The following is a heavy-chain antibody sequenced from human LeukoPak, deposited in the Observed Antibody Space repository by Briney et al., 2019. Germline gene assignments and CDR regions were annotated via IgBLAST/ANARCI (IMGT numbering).Heavy chain of an antibody. CDR3: ARLNCSGGSCYSVDH. CDR1: GGSISSGVYY. D-gene: IGHD2-15*01. CDR2: IYYSGST. J-gene: IGHJ5*02. V-gene: IGHV4-31*03. Sequence: SETLSLTCTVSGGSISSGVYYWSWIRQHPGKGLEWIGYIYYSGSTYSTPSLKSRLTISVDTYKNQFSLKLSSVTAADTAVYYCARLNCSGGSCYSVDHWGQGTLVTVSS.